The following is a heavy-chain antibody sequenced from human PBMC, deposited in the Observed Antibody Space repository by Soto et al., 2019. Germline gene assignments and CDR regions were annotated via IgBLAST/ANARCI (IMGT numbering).Heavy chain of an antibody. CDR2: IKQDGSER. CDR1: GFTLRNYW. J-gene: IGHJ6*02. V-gene: IGHV3-7*01. D-gene: IGHD6-13*01. Sequence: GGALRLSWAGPGFTLRNYWITLVRPAPGKGLEWVANIKQDGSERYYVDSVKGRFTISRDNAKNSLYLQMNSLRAEDTAVYFCARLGIATADTYYGMDVWGQGTTVTISS. CDR3: ARLGIATADTYYGMDV.